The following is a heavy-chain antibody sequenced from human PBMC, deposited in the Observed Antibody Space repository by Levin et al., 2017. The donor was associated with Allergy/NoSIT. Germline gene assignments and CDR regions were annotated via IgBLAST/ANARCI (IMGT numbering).Heavy chain of an antibody. D-gene: IGHD1-26*01. CDR2: ISYDGSNK. V-gene: IGHV3-30-3*01. CDR1: GFTFSDYS. CDR3: SKEVGTTFRLDN. J-gene: IGHJ4*02. Sequence: PGGSLRLSCAASGFTFSDYSMHWVRQAPGKGLEWVAVISYDGSNKYYADSVKGRFTISRDNSKNTLCLQMNSLRADDTAVYYCSKEVGTTFRLDNWGQGTLVTVSS.